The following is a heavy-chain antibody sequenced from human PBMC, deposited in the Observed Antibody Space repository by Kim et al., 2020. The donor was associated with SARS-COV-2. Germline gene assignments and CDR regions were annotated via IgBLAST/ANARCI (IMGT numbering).Heavy chain of an antibody. V-gene: IGHV3-49*04. J-gene: IGHJ2*01. Sequence: GGSLRLSCTASGFTFDDYAMSWVRQAPGKGLEWVGFIRSKASGGTTQYAASVKGIFTISKDDSKSIAYLQMNSLKTEDTAVYYCGARFGSSYWYFDLWGRGTLVTVSS. D-gene: IGHD6-6*01. CDR2: IRSKASGGTT. CDR3: GARFGSSYWYFDL. CDR1: GFTFDDYA.